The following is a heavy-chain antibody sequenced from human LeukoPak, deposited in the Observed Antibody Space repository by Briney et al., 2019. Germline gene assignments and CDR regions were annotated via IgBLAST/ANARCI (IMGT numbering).Heavy chain of an antibody. V-gene: IGHV4-59*12. J-gene: IGHJ3*02. CDR2: IYYSCST. CDR3: VTLRKRGGALDN. CDR1: GGSISSYY. Sequence: SETLSLTCTVSGGSISSYYWSWIRQPPGKGLEWIGYIYYSCSTNDNPSLKSRFTILVHTSKNQSSLKLRSVTAADTAVYYCVTLRKRGGALDNWGQGTMVTVSS.